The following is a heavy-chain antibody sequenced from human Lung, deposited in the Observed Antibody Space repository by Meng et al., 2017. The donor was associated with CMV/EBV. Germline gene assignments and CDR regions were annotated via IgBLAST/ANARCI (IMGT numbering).Heavy chain of an antibody. Sequence: SXTXSLXCTVSGGSISSYYWSWIRQPPGKGLEWIGYIYYSGSTNYNPSLKSRVTISVDTSKNQFSLKLSSVTAADTAVYYCASWGYSSSWYYFDYWGQGTLVTVSS. J-gene: IGHJ4*02. CDR1: GGSISSYY. V-gene: IGHV4-59*01. D-gene: IGHD6-13*01. CDR3: ASWGYSSSWYYFDY. CDR2: IYYSGST.